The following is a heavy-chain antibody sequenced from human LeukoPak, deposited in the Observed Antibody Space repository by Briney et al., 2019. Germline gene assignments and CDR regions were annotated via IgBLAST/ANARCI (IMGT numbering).Heavy chain of an antibody. CDR1: GFTVSSNY. D-gene: IGHD1-26*01. J-gene: IGHJ4*02. Sequence: PGGSLRLSCAASGFTVSSNYMSWVRQAPGKGLEWVSVIYSGGSTYYADSVKGRFTISRDNSKNTLYLQMNSLRAEDTAVYYCARETKKSGSYFDYWGQGTLVTVSS. V-gene: IGHV3-66*01. CDR2: IYSGGST. CDR3: ARETKKSGSYFDY.